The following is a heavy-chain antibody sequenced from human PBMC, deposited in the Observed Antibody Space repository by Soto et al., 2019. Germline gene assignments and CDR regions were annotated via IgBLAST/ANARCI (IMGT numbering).Heavy chain of an antibody. D-gene: IGHD6-19*01. CDR3: ARHHKHWLADDDFGF. V-gene: IGHV5-51*01. CDR2: IYPDDSDT. CDR1: GYSFTDYW. Sequence: GESLKISCKASGYSFTDYWIGWVRQMPGKGLEWMGIIYPDDSDTRYSPSFQGQVTILVDKSISTAYLQWSSLKASDTAMYYCARHHKHWLADDDFGFWGSGTMVTVSS. J-gene: IGHJ3*01.